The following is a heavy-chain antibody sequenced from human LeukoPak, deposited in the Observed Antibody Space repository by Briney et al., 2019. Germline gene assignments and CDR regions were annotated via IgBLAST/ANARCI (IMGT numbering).Heavy chain of an antibody. CDR1: GYSISSGYY. V-gene: IGHV4-38-2*01. D-gene: IGHD1-1*01. J-gene: IGHJ4*02. Sequence: SETLSLTCAVSGYSISSGYYWGWIRQPPGKGLEWIGSIYHSGSTYYNPSLKSRVTISVDTSKNQFSLKLSSGTAADTAVYFCARHNRVSYYFDYWGQGTLVTVSS. CDR2: IYHSGST. CDR3: ARHNRVSYYFDY.